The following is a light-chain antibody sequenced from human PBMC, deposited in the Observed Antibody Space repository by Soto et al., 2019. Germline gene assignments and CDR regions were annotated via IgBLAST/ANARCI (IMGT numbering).Light chain of an antibody. CDR2: GAS. CDR1: ETVATN. Sequence: EMVMAQSPATLSVPPWERATLSCRASETVATNLAWYQQKPGQAPRLLISGASTRAAGISDRFRGSGSGTEFTLTISSLRSEDSAIYYCQQYFEWPPKTFGQGTKMDTK. CDR3: QQYFEWPPKT. V-gene: IGKV3-15*01. J-gene: IGKJ1*01.